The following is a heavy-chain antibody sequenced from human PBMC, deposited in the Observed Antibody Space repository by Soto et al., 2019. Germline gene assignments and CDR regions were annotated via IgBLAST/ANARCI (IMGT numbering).Heavy chain of an antibody. D-gene: IGHD6-19*01. Sequence: ASVKVSCKASGYTFTDYYMHWVRQAPGQGLEWMGWINPNSGCTNYAQKFQGRVTMTRDTSISTAYMELNRLRSDDTAVYYCARDQSPSSGWPGMDVWGQGTTVTVSS. CDR3: ARDQSPSSGWPGMDV. CDR2: INPNSGCT. V-gene: IGHV1-2*02. J-gene: IGHJ6*02. CDR1: GYTFTDYY.